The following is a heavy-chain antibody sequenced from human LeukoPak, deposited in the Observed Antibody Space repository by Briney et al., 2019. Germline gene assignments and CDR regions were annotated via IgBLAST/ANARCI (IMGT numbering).Heavy chain of an antibody. CDR3: ARGPLSGWYYFDY. J-gene: IGHJ4*02. Sequence: GGSLRLSCAASGFTFSSYSMNWVRQAPGKGLEWVSSISSSSSYIYCADSVKGRFTISRDNAKNSLYLQMNSLRAEDTAVYYCARGPLSGWYYFDYWGQGTLVTVSS. CDR1: GFTFSSYS. CDR2: ISSSSSYI. D-gene: IGHD6-19*01. V-gene: IGHV3-21*01.